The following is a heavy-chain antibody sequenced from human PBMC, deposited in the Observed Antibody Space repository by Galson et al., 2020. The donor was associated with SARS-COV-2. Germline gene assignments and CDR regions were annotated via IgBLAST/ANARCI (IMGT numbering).Heavy chain of an antibody. CDR3: ARLFSSGWYSGWDYYYGMDV. D-gene: IGHD6-19*01. Sequence: TLSLTCTVSDGSISSGSYYWSWIRQPAGKGLEWIGRIYTSGSTNHNPSLKSRVTISVDTSKNQFSLKLSSVTAADTAVYYCARLFSSGWYSGWDYYYGMDVWGQGTTVTVSS. J-gene: IGHJ6*02. CDR2: IYTSGST. V-gene: IGHV4-61*02. CDR1: DGSISSGSYY.